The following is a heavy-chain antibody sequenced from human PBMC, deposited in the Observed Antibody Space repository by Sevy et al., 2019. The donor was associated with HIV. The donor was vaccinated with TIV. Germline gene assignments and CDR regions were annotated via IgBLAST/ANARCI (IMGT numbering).Heavy chain of an antibody. CDR3: ASRQRDYYYGMDV. Sequence: GGSLRLSCAASGFTVSSNYMSWVRQAPGKGLEWVSVIYAGGSTYYSDSVKDRCTISRDNSKNTLYLQMNSLRAEDTAVYYCASRQRDYYYGMDVWGQGTTVTVSS. CDR2: IYAGGST. J-gene: IGHJ6*02. V-gene: IGHV3-66*01. CDR1: GFTVSSNY.